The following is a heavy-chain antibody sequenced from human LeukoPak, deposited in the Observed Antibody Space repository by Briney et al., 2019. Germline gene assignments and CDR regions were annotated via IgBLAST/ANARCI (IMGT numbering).Heavy chain of an antibody. CDR3: ARHPAVVTHLDY. V-gene: IGHV1-2*02. Sequence: ASVTVSCKASGYTFTGYYMHWVRQAPGQGLEWMGWINPNSGGTNYAQKFQGRVTMTRDTSINTAYMELSRLRSDDTAVYYCARHPAVVTHLDYWGQGTLVTVSS. CDR2: INPNSGGT. D-gene: IGHD4-23*01. CDR1: GYTFTGYY. J-gene: IGHJ4*02.